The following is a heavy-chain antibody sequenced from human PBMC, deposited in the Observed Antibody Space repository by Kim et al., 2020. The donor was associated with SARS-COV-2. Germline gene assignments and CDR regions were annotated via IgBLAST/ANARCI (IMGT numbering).Heavy chain of an antibody. D-gene: IGHD6-19*01. CDR2: GIT. CDR3: ARGAEWTVD. Sequence: GITNYNPSLNSLVTMSVDTSKNQFSLKLSSVTAADTAIYYCARGAEWTVDWGQGTLVTVSS. J-gene: IGHJ4*02. V-gene: IGHV4-59*09.